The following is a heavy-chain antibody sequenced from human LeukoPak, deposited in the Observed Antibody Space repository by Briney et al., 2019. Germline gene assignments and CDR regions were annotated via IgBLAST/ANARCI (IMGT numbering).Heavy chain of an antibody. J-gene: IGHJ2*01. CDR2: ISDDTSYK. Sequence: GGSLRLSCAASGFTFSSYSMNWVRQTPGKGLEWVSSISDDTSYKKYADSVKGRFTISRDNAKKSLYLQMNSLRAEDTAVFYCARDPLYYASGRYWYFDLWGRGTLVTVSS. V-gene: IGHV3-21*01. CDR1: GFTFSSYS. CDR3: ARDPLYYASGRYWYFDL. D-gene: IGHD3-10*01.